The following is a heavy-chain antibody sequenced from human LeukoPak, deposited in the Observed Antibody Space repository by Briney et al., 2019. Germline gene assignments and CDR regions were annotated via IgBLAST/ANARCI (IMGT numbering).Heavy chain of an antibody. CDR3: ASDDSGYDPYY. CDR2: IYYSGST. D-gene: IGHD5-12*01. J-gene: IGHJ4*02. V-gene: IGHV4-39*01. CDR1: GGSISSSSYY. Sequence: PSETLSLTCTVSGGSISSSSYYWGWIRQPPGKGLEWIGSIYYSGSTYYNPSLKSRVTISVDTSKNQFSLKLSSVTAADTAVYYCASDDSGYDPYYWGQGTLVTVSS.